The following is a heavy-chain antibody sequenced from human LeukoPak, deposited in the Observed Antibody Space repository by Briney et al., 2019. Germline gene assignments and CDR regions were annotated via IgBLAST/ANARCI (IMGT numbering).Heavy chain of an antibody. D-gene: IGHD2-21*02. CDR2: ISTSSTTI. Sequence: GGSLRLSCAASGFIFSSNSMNWVRQAPGKGLEWISYISTSSTTIYYADSVKGRFTISRDNAKNSLYLQMNSLRAEDTAVYYCARDRDWVFDYWGQGTLVTVSS. J-gene: IGHJ4*02. V-gene: IGHV3-48*01. CDR3: ARDRDWVFDY. CDR1: GFIFSSNS.